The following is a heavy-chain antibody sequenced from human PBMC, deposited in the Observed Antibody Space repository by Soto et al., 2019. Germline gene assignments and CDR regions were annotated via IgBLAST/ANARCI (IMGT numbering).Heavy chain of an antibody. J-gene: IGHJ4*02. CDR3: ARGATVTQYDY. D-gene: IGHD4-17*01. V-gene: IGHV4-61*01. CDR2: GSYSGTT. CDR1: GVSVSSGSFY. Sequence: ASETLSLTCTVPGVSVSSGSFYWAWIRQPPGKRLEWIGFGSYSGTTNYKPSLKSRVTISVDTSRSQISLKVSSLTAADTAVYYCARGATVTQYDYWGQGTLVTVSS.